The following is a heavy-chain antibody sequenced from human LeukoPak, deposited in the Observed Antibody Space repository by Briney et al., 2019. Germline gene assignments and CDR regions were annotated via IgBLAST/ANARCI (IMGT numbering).Heavy chain of an antibody. CDR3: ARGSPGDY. J-gene: IGHJ4*02. CDR2: IGSSSDTV. CDR1: GFTFSIYS. V-gene: IGHV3-48*01. Sequence: GSLRRSCEASGFTFSIYSMNWVRLAPGKGLEWVSHIGSSSDTVYYADSVQGRFTVSRDNAQNSLYLHMDSLRAEDTALYYCARGSPGDYWGQGTLVTVSS.